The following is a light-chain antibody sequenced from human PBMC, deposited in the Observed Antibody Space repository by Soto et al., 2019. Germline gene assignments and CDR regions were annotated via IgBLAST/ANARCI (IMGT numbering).Light chain of an antibody. J-gene: IGLJ2*01. Sequence: QSVLTQPPSASGTPGQRVTISCSGSSSNIGSNTVNWYKQLPGTAPKLVIYSNNQRPSGVPDRFSGSKSGTSASLAISWLQSEDEADYYCVAWDDSLNGYVGFGGGTKVTVL. V-gene: IGLV1-44*01. CDR3: VAWDDSLNGYVG. CDR2: SNN. CDR1: SSNIGSNT.